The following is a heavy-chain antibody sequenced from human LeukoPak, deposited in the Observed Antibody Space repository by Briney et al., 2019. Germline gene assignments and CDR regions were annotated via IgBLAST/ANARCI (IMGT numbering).Heavy chain of an antibody. D-gene: IGHD4-23*01. Sequence: GGSLSHSCAASGFTFSDHYIDWVRQAPGKGLEWVGRSRNKATSYTTEYAASVKGRFIISRDDSKNSLYLQMNSLKTEDTAVYYCARDLDYGGNSDAFDIWGQGAMSTVSS. CDR1: GFTFSDHY. J-gene: IGHJ3*02. V-gene: IGHV3-72*01. CDR3: ARDLDYGGNSDAFDI. CDR2: SRNKATSYTT.